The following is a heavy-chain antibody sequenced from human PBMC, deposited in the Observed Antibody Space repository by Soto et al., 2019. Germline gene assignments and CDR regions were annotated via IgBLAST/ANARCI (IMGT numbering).Heavy chain of an antibody. CDR1: GFTFSSYD. J-gene: IGHJ6*02. Sequence: GGSLRLSCAASGFTFSSYDMHWVRQATGKGLEWVSAIGTAGDTYYPGSVKGRFTISRENAKNSLYLQMNSLRAEDTAVYYCARGPSTVTTESYYYYRMDVWGQGTTVTVSS. V-gene: IGHV3-13*01. D-gene: IGHD4-17*01. CDR3: ARGPSTVTTESYYYYRMDV. CDR2: IGTAGDT.